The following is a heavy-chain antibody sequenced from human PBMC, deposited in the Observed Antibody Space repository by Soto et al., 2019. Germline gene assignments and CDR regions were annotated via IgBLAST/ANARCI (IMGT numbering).Heavy chain of an antibody. V-gene: IGHV1-18*01. Sequence: QVQLVQSGGEVKMPGASVKVSCKASGYTFNTYGISWVRQAPGQGLVWMGWISTYNGKTYYAQNFQGRVTMTTDTSTSTAYRELRSLRSDDTAVYFCARDFCSGGSCYYNWIDPWGQGTLVTVSS. CDR1: GYTFNTYG. J-gene: IGHJ5*02. CDR3: ARDFCSGGSCYYNWIDP. CDR2: ISTYNGKT. D-gene: IGHD2-15*01.